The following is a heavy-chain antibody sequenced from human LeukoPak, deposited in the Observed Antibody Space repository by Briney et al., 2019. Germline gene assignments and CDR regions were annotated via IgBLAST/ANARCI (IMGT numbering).Heavy chain of an antibody. Sequence: GGSLRLFCAASGFTFRNHWMHWGRQAPGKGLVWVSRIKGHKSYTNHRAYVQAPFTISRENAKNKLYLQMTSLRAEDTVIYYCVRDGDVYNFDRWGEGTLVTVSS. CDR1: GFTFRNHW. D-gene: IGHD5-24*01. J-gene: IGHJ4*02. V-gene: IGHV3-74*01. CDR3: VRDGDVYNFDR. CDR2: IKGHKSYT.